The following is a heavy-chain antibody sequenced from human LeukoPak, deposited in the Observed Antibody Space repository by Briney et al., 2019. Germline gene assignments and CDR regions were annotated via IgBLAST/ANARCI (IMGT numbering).Heavy chain of an antibody. V-gene: IGHV4-39*07. CDR3: AKGRKDFDTNLGPFDS. D-gene: IGHD3-9*01. CDR1: GGSIISGSKY. CDR2: IYYSGTT. Sequence: PSETLSLTCTVSGGSIISGSKYWGWIRQAPGTGLEWIGSIYYSGTTYYNPSLKSRVTMSVDTSKNQFSLNLISLTAADTAVYYCAKGRKDFDTNLGPFDSWGQGILVTVSS. J-gene: IGHJ4*02.